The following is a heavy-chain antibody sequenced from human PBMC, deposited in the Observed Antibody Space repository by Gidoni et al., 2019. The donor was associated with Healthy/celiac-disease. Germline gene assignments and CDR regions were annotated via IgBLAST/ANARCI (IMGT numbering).Heavy chain of an antibody. Sequence: EVQLLESGGGLVQPGGSLRLSCAASGFPFSSYAMSWVRQAPGKGLEWVSAISGSGGSTYYADSVKGRFTISRDNSKNTMYLQMNSLRAEDTAVYYCAKPLGIAVAGTPAFDYWGQGTLVTVSS. J-gene: IGHJ4*02. CDR1: GFPFSSYA. V-gene: IGHV3-23*01. D-gene: IGHD6-19*01. CDR3: AKPLGIAVAGTPAFDY. CDR2: ISGSGGST.